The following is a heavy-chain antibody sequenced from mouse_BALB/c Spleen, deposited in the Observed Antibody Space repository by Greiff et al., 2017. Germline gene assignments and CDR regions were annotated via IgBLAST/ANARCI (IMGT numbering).Heavy chain of an antibody. J-gene: IGHJ2*01. V-gene: IGHV5-6-3*01. Sequence: EVKLVESGGGLVQPGGSLKLSCAASGFTFSSYGMSWVRQTPDKRLELVATINSNGGSTYYPDSVKGRFTISRDNAKNTLYLQMSSLKSEDTAMYYCARDIYPYYFDYWGQGTTLTVSS. CDR3: ARDIYPYYFDY. CDR2: INSNGGST. D-gene: IGHD1-1*01. CDR1: GFTFSSYG.